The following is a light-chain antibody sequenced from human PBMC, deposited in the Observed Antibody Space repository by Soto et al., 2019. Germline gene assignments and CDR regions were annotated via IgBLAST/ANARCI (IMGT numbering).Light chain of an antibody. CDR1: TSNIGSNT. V-gene: IGLV1-44*01. Sequence: HSVLTQAPSASGTPGQRFTISCSGSTSNIGSNTVNWYQQLPGTAPKLLIYSNNQRPSGVPDRFSGSKSGTSASLAISGLQSEDEADYYCAAWDDSLSGYVFGTGTKVTVL. CDR3: AAWDDSLSGYV. CDR2: SNN. J-gene: IGLJ1*01.